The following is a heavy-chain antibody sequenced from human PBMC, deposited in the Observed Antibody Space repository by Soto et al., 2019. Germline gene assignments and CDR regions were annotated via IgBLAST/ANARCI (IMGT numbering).Heavy chain of an antibody. D-gene: IGHD3-10*01. CDR2: TYSRYKWYN. CDR1: GDSVFSNSAA. Sequence: SQSLSLTCAISGDSVFSNSAAWNWIRQSPSRGLECLGRTYSRYKWYNNYAVSLKSRITINTDTSKNQFYLQLNSVTPEDRAVYYCAREIMARVGVFDXWGQGILVTVSX. CDR3: AREIMARVGVFDX. V-gene: IGHV6-1*01. J-gene: IGHJ4*02.